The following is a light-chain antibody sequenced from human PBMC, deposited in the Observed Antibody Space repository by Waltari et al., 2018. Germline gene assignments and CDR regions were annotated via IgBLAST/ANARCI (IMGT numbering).Light chain of an antibody. J-gene: IGLJ2*01. V-gene: IGLV3-9*01. Sequence: SYDLTQPLSVSVALGQTASIACGGNNIGSKSVHWYPQKPGQAPVLVIYRDIKRPSGIHEGVSGSNADETGTLSISTAQAGDEADDYSQVWDSNMMVFGGGTKLTGL. CDR3: QVWDSNMMV. CDR1: NIGSKS. CDR2: RDI.